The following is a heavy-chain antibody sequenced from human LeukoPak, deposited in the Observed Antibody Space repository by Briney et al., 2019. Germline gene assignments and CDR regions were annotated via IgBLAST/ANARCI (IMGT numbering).Heavy chain of an antibody. CDR2: IYHTGTT. V-gene: IGHV4-38-2*01. CDR3: ARLGCGSTSCYKIWFDP. D-gene: IGHD2-2*02. Sequence: KPSETLSLTCAVSGFSISSGDYWGWIRQPPGKGPEWIWAIYHTGTTYYNPSLKSRVTIPVDTSSNQFSLRLSSVTAADTAVYYCARLGCGSTSCYKIWFDPWGQGTLVTVSS. CDR1: GFSISSGDY. J-gene: IGHJ5*02.